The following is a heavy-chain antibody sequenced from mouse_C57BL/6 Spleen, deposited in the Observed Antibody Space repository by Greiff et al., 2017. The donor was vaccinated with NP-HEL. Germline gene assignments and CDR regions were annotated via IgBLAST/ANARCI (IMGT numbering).Heavy chain of an antibody. CDR1: GYTFTSYW. Sequence: VQLQQPGAELVKPGASVKLSCKASGYTFTSYWMHWVKQRPGQGLEWIGKIHPNSGSTNYNEKFKSKATLTVAKSSSTAYIQLSSLTSEDSAVYYCARFGSRPFGGWGQGTTLTVSS. J-gene: IGHJ2*01. CDR2: IHPNSGST. D-gene: IGHD1-1*01. CDR3: ARFGSRPFGG. V-gene: IGHV1-64*01.